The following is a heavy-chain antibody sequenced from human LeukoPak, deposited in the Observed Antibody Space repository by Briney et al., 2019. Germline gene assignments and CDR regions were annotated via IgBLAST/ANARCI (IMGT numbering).Heavy chain of an antibody. CDR3: AHGAGRIRGSAFDI. V-gene: IGHV2-5*02. J-gene: IGHJ3*02. CDR1: GFSLTTSGVG. Sequence: SGPTLVNPTRTLTVTFTFSGFSLTTSGVGMGWIRQPPGKALEWLALIYWDDDKRYSPSLKSRLTVTKDTSKNQVVLTVTNMDPVDSGTYYCAHGAGRIRGSAFDIWGQGTMVTVSS. CDR2: IYWDDDK. D-gene: IGHD3-10*01.